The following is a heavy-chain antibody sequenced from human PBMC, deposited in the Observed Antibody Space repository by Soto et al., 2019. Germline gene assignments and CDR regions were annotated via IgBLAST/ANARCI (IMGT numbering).Heavy chain of an antibody. Sequence: ASVKVSCKASGYTFTSYDINWVRQATGQGLEWMGWMNPNSGNTGYAQKFQGRVTMTRNTSISTAYMELSSLRSEDTAVYYCARVISSGWSFYYYYYGMDVWGQGTTVTVSS. CDR1: GYTFTSYD. V-gene: IGHV1-8*01. CDR2: MNPNSGNT. J-gene: IGHJ6*02. D-gene: IGHD6-19*01. CDR3: ARVISSGWSFYYYYYGMDV.